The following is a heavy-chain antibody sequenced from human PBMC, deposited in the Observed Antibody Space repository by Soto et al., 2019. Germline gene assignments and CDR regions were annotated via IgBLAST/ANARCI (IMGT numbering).Heavy chain of an antibody. CDR2: IYYSGST. CDR3: ARRDTAMVVGGMDV. J-gene: IGHJ6*02. Sequence: SETLSLTCTFSGGSIISSSYYWGWIRQPPGKGLEWIGSIYYSGSTYYNPSLKSRVTISVDTSKNQFSLKLSSVTAADTAVYYCARRDTAMVVGGMDVWGQGTTVTVSS. CDR1: GGSIISSSYY. D-gene: IGHD5-18*01. V-gene: IGHV4-39*01.